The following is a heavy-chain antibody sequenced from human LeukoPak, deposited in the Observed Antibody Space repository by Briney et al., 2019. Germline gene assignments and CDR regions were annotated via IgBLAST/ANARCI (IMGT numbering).Heavy chain of an antibody. Sequence: GASLRLSCAASGFTFSSYPMTWVRQAPGKGLEWVSTIGSSAGDTHYADSVKGRFTISRDNSKNSLYLQMNSLRAEDTAVYYCAKYYYTSGSSGGRVFDYWGQGTLVTVSS. J-gene: IGHJ4*02. CDR2: IGSSAGDT. V-gene: IGHV3-23*01. CDR3: AKYYYTSGSSGGRVFDY. CDR1: GFTFSSYP. D-gene: IGHD3-10*01.